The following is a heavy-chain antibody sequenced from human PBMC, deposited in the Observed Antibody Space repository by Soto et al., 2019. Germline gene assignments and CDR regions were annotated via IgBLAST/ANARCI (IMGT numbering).Heavy chain of an antibody. CDR1: GGSISSYY. D-gene: IGHD3-22*01. CDR3: ARGFYDSSGYLYYFDY. J-gene: IGHJ4*02. V-gene: IGHV4-59*01. CDR2: IYYSGST. Sequence: PSETLSLTCTASGGSISSYYWSWIRQPPGKGLEWIGYIYYSGSTNYNPSLKSRVTISVDTSKNQFSLKLSSVTAADTAVYYCARGFYDSSGYLYYFDYWGQGTLVTVSS.